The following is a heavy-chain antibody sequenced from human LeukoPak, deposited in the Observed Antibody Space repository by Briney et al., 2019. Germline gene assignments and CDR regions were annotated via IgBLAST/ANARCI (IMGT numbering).Heavy chain of an antibody. D-gene: IGHD3-22*01. Sequence: GGSLRLSCAAPGVTFSGYSVNWVRQAPGKGLEWVSAITATSRHIYYADSVKGRFTISRDNAKNSLYLQMNSLRAEDTAVYYCARDGGITMIVVVNDAFDIWGQGTMVTVSS. CDR2: ITATSRHI. J-gene: IGHJ3*02. CDR1: GVTFSGYS. CDR3: ARDGGITMIVVVNDAFDI. V-gene: IGHV3-21*01.